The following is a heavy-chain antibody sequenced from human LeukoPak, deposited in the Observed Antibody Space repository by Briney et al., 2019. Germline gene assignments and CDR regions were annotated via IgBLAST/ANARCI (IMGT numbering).Heavy chain of an antibody. V-gene: IGHV1-2*02. J-gene: IGHJ5*02. D-gene: IGHD3-22*01. CDR1: GYTFTSYG. Sequence: ASVKVSCKASGYTFTSYGISWVRQAPGQGLEWMVWINPNSGGTNYAQKFQGRVTMTRDTSISTAYMELSSLRSEDTAVYYCARKVPNDSSGYYYRGQFDPWGQGTLVTVSS. CDR2: INPNSGGT. CDR3: ARKVPNDSSGYYYRGQFDP.